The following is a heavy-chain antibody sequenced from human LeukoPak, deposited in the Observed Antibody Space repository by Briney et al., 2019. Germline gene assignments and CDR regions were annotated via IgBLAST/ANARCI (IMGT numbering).Heavy chain of an antibody. V-gene: IGHV4-38-2*01. CDR3: ARSFTFDYMDV. D-gene: IGHD2/OR15-2a*01. CDR1: GYSISSDYY. J-gene: IGHJ6*03. CDR2: IYHSGST. Sequence: SETLSLTCAVSGYSISSDYYWGWIRQPPGKGLEWIGSIYHSGSTYYNPSLKSRVTISVDTSKNQFSLKLSSVTAADTAVYYCARSFTFDYMDVRGKGTTVTVSS.